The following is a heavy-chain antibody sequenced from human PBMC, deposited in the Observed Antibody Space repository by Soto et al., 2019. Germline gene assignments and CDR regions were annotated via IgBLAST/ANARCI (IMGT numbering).Heavy chain of an antibody. CDR2: ISWNSGSI. CDR3: ATSGQLLLEGGGY. J-gene: IGHJ4*02. D-gene: IGHD2-2*01. V-gene: IGHV3-9*01. Sequence: EVQLVESGGGLVQPGRSLRLSCAASGFTFDDYAMHWVRQAPGKGLEWVSGISWNSGSIGYADSVKGRLTISGDNDTNSLYLQINRLRAEATAFDFCATSGQLLLEGGGYCGRRTLVTVSS. CDR1: GFTFDDYA.